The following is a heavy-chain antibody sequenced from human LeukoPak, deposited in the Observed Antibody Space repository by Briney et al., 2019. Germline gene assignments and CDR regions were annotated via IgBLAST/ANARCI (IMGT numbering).Heavy chain of an antibody. CDR2: ISGSGGTA. CDR1: GFTFSIYA. V-gene: IGHV3-23*01. CDR3: AKKGYYDGSGYYMYYFDH. J-gene: IGHJ4*02. Sequence: GGSLRLSCAASGFTFSIYAMSWVRQAPGKGLEWVSAISGSGGTAYYADSVKGRFTISRDNSKNTLYLQMNSPRAEDTAVYYCAKKGYYDGSGYYMYYFDHWGQGTLVTVSS. D-gene: IGHD3-22*01.